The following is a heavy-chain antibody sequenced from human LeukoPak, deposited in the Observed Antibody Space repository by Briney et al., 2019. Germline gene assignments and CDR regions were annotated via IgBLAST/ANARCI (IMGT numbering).Heavy chain of an antibody. J-gene: IGHJ4*02. CDR1: GFTFSSYG. CDR3: AKDRRAWGDGYNYFDY. CDR2: ISYDGSNK. V-gene: IGHV3-30*18. D-gene: IGHD5-24*01. Sequence: GGSLRLSCAASGFTFSSYGMHWVRQAPGKGLEWVAVISYDGSNKYYADSVKGRFTISRDNSKNTLYLQMNSLRAEDTAVYYCAKDRRAWGDGYNYFDYWGQGTLVTVSS.